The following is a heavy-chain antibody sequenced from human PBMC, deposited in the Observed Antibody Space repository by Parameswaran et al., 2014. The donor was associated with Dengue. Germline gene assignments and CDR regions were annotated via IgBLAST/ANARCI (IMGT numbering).Heavy chain of an antibody. CDR3: ARDLTRYYDSSGYSPFDY. D-gene: IGHD3-22*01. V-gene: IGHV1-46*01. J-gene: IGHJ4*02. CDR2: INPSGGST. Sequence: WVRQAPGQGLEWMGIINPSGGSTSYAQKFQGRVTMTRDTSTSTVYMELSSLRSEDTAVYYCARDLTRYYDSSGYSPFDYWGQGTLVTVSS.